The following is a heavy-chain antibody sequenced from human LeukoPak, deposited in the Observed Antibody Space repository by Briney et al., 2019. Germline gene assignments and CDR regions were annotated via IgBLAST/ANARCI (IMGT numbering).Heavy chain of an antibody. CDR3: ARSDYGDSRGYFDY. J-gene: IGHJ4*02. CDR1: GLTFRNYG. Sequence: QPGGSLRLSCAASGLTFRNYGMHWVRQAPGKGLEWVALIWYDGSNRYYADSVKGRFTISRDNSKNTLYLQMSSLRAEDTAVYYCARSDYGDSRGYFDYWGQGTLVTVSS. D-gene: IGHD4-17*01. CDR2: IWYDGSNR. V-gene: IGHV3-33*08.